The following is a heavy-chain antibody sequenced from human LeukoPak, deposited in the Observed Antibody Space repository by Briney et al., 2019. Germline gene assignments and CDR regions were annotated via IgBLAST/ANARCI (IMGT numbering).Heavy chain of an antibody. CDR2: IYPGDSDT. V-gene: IGHV5-51*01. CDR1: GYSFTSYW. Sequence: AWESLKISCKGSGYSFTSYWIGCVRQMPGKGLEWMGIIYPGDSDTRYSPSFQGQVTISADKSISTAYLQWSSLKASDTAMYYCARQARGYYDSSGYLTYYYYYMDVWGKGTTVTVSS. CDR3: ARQARGYYDSSGYLTYYYYYMDV. J-gene: IGHJ6*03. D-gene: IGHD3-22*01.